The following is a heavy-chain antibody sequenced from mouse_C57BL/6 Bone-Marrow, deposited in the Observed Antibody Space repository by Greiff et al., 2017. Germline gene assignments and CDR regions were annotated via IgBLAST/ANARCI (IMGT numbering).Heavy chain of an antibody. V-gene: IGHV1-64*01. Sequence: QVQLQQPGAELVKPGASVKLSCKASGYTFTSYWMHWLKQRPGHGLEWIGMIHPNSGSTNYNEKFKSKATLTVDKSSSTAYMQLSSLTSEDSAVYYCAISLAYWGQGTLVTVSA. CDR2: IHPNSGST. CDR3: AISLAY. CDR1: GYTFTSYW. J-gene: IGHJ3*01.